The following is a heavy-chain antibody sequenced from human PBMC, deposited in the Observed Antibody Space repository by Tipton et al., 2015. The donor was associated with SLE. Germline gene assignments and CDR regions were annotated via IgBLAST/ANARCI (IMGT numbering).Heavy chain of an antibody. V-gene: IGHV3-74*01. D-gene: IGHD5-12*01. J-gene: IGHJ5*02. CDR2: INSDGSST. Sequence: SLRLSCAASGFTFSSYWMHWVRQAPGKGLVWVSRINSDGSSTSYADSVKGRFTISRDNAKNTLYLQMNSLRAEDTAVYYCARHQVYSGYVDSWFDPWGQGTLVTVSS. CDR3: ARHQVYSGYVDSWFDP. CDR1: GFTFSSYW.